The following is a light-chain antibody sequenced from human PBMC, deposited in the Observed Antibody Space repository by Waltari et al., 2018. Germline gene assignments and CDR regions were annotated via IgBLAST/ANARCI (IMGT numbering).Light chain of an antibody. CDR1: PGISNW. CDR2: RAS. CDR3: QQHDNSPLT. J-gene: IGKJ4*01. V-gene: IGKV1-33*01. Sequence: DIQMTQSPSSLSESVGDRVTITCRASPGISNWLAWYQQKPGKAPKLLIYRASNLETGVPSRFSGSGSGTDFTLTISSLQPEDIATYYCQQHDNSPLTFDGGTKVEIK.